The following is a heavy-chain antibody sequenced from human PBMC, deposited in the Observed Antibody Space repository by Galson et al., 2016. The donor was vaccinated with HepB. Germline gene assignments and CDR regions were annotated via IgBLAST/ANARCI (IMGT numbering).Heavy chain of an antibody. J-gene: IGHJ4*02. CDR1: GYSFTNYW. V-gene: IGHV5-51*01. CDR3: ARVSSGTYYLMDY. D-gene: IGHD1-26*01. Sequence: QSGAEVKKPGDSLKISCKTSGYSFTNYWIGWVRQMPGKGLEWMGIIYPRDSETRYNPSFEGLVTMSSDKSNTTAYLQLSNLKASDTAMYYCARVSSGTYYLMDYWGQGTLATVSS. CDR2: IYPRDSET.